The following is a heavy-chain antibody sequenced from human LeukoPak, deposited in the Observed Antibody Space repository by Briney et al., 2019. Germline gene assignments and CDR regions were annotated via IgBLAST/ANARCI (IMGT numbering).Heavy chain of an antibody. CDR2: ISSSGSTI. V-gene: IGHV3-48*03. CDR3: ARSRSYYDSSGYYQPYFDY. D-gene: IGHD3-22*01. Sequence: GGSLRLSCAASGFTFSTYGMNWVRQAPGKGLEWVSYISSSGSTIYYADSVKGRFTISRDNAKNSLYLQMNSLRAEDTAVYYCARSRSYYDSSGYYQPYFDYWGQGTLVTVSS. CDR1: GFTFSTYG. J-gene: IGHJ4*02.